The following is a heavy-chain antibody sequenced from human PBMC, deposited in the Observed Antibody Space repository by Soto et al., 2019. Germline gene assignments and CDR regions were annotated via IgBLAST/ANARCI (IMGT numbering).Heavy chain of an antibody. V-gene: IGHV4-30-2*01. Sequence: SETLSLTCTVSGGSISSGGYYWSWIRQHPGKGLEWIGYIYHSGSTYYNPSLKSQVTISVDRSKNQFSLKLSSVTAADTAVYYCARTLYYYDSSGYTNWFDPWGQGTLVTVSS. CDR2: IYHSGST. D-gene: IGHD3-22*01. CDR1: GGSISSGGYY. J-gene: IGHJ5*02. CDR3: ARTLYYYDSSGYTNWFDP.